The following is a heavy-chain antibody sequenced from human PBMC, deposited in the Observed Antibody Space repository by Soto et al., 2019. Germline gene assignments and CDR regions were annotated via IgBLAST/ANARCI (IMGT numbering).Heavy chain of an antibody. CDR3: ARHGNTGSYYDAFDI. Sequence: SETLSLTCTVSGGSISSSRCHWGWIRQPPGKGLEWIASIKYSGTTFYNPSLKSRVTLSVDTSKNQFALKLRSVTAAETAVYYCARHGNTGSYYDAFDIWGQGKKVTVSS. V-gene: IGHV4-39*01. D-gene: IGHD1-26*01. J-gene: IGHJ3*02. CDR2: IKYSGTT. CDR1: GGSISSSRCH.